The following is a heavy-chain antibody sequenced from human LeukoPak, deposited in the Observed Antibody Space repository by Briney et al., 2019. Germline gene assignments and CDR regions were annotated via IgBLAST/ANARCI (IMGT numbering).Heavy chain of an antibody. D-gene: IGHD6-13*01. CDR3: ARVSPYSSSWYYFDY. CDR1: GGSISSYY. CDR2: IYYSGST. J-gene: IGHJ4*02. Sequence: SETLSLTCTVSGGSISSYYWSWIRQPPGKGLEWIGYIYYSGSTNYNPSLKGRVAISVHTSKNQFSLKLSSVTAADTAVYYCARVSPYSSSWYYFDYWGQGTLVTVSS. V-gene: IGHV4-59*01.